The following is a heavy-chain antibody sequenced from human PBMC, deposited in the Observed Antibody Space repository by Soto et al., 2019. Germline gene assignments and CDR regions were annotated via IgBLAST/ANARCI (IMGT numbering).Heavy chain of an antibody. CDR2: ISGSGGST. CDR3: AKEHIVVVPAATGPRLETPNYYYYGMDV. CDR1: GFTFSSYA. V-gene: IGHV3-23*01. J-gene: IGHJ6*02. D-gene: IGHD2-2*01. Sequence: GGSLRLSCAASGFTFSSYAMSWVRQAPGKGLEWVSAISGSGGSTYYADSVKGRFTISRDNSKNTLYLQMNSLRAEDTAVYYCAKEHIVVVPAATGPRLETPNYYYYGMDVWGQGTTVTVSS.